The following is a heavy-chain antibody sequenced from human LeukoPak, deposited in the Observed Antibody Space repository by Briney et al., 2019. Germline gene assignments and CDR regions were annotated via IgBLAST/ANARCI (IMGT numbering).Heavy chain of an antibody. J-gene: IGHJ4*02. V-gene: IGHV1-2*02. CDR1: GHTFTGYY. CDR3: LGSGSYPYYFDY. Sequence: ASVKVSCKASGHTFTGYYMHWVRQAPGQGLEWMGWINPNSGGKNYAQKFQGRVTMTRDTSISTAYMELSRLRSDDTAVYYCLGSGSYPYYFDYWGQGTLVTVSS. CDR2: INPNSGGK. D-gene: IGHD3-10*02.